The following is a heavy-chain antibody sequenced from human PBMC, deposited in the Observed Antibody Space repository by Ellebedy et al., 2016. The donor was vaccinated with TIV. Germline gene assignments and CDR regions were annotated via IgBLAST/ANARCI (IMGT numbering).Heavy chain of an antibody. CDR1: GYTFTNYY. V-gene: IGHV1-46*01. CDR2: INPSGGST. D-gene: IGHD6-19*01. J-gene: IGHJ1*01. CDR3: ARAIRDSDWPHKAEYFQH. Sequence: ASVKVSXXASGYTFTNYYMHWVRQAPGQGLEWMGIINPSGGSTNYAQTFQGRVTMTRDTSTSTVYMELSSLRSQDTAVYYCARAIRDSDWPHKAEYFQHWGQGTLVTVSS.